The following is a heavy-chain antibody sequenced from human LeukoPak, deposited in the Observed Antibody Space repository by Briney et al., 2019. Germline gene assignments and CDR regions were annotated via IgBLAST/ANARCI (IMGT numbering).Heavy chain of an antibody. CDR3: ARDRCSSSSCYFDY. Sequence: GSSVKVSCKASGGTFSSYAISWVRQAPGQGLEWMGRIIPIFGTANYAQKFQGRVTITTDESTSTAYMELRSLTSDDTAVYYCARDRCSSSSCYFDYWGQGTLVTVSS. V-gene: IGHV1-69*05. J-gene: IGHJ4*02. CDR1: GGTFSSYA. CDR2: IIPIFGTA. D-gene: IGHD2-2*01.